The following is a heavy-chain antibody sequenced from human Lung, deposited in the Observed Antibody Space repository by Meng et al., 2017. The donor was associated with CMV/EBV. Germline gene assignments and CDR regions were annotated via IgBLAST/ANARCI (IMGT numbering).Heavy chain of an antibody. CDR1: GFSLSTSGMR. CDR3: ARFQIGYVGACDS. CDR2: IDWDDDK. J-gene: IGHJ4*03. Sequence: SGPTLVKPTQTLTLTCTFPGFSLSTSGMRVSWIRQPPGQALEWLARIDWDDDKFYNTSLKTRLTVSKDTSANQVVFTMTNMDPVDTATYYCARFQIGYVGACDSGGQGTXVHVSS. D-gene: IGHD5-12*01. V-gene: IGHV2-70D*14.